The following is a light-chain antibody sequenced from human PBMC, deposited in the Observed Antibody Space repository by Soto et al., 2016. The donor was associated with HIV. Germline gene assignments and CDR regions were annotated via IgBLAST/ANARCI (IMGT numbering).Light chain of an antibody. V-gene: IGLV3-1*01. J-gene: IGLJ2*01. CDR2: QDT. Sequence: SFDLTQPPSVSVSPGQTASITCSGDKLGDKFACWYLQKPGQSPLLVIYQDTKRPSGIPERFSGSNSGNTATLTISGTQAMDEADYYCQAWDSSTVVFGGGTKLTVL. CDR3: QAWDSSTVV. CDR1: KLGDKF.